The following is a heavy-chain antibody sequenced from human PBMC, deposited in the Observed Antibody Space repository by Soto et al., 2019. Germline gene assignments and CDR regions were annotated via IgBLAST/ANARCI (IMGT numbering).Heavy chain of an antibody. CDR3: ARQIYDSDTGPNFQYYFDS. CDR2: IDPSDSQT. V-gene: IGHV5-10-1*01. D-gene: IGHD3-22*01. CDR1: GYSFAGYW. Sequence: GESLKISCKGSGYSFAGYWITWVRQKPGKGLEWMGRIDPSDSQTYYSPSFRGHVTISATKSITAVFLQWSSLRASDTAMYYCARQIYDSDTGPNFQYYFDSWGQGTPVTVSS. J-gene: IGHJ4*02.